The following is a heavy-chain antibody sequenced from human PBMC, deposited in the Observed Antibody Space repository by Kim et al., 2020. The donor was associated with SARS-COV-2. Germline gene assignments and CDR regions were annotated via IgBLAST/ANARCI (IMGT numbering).Heavy chain of an antibody. CDR3: ARDRFVFGSGSHFDY. V-gene: IGHV3-30-3*01. CDR1: GFTFSSYA. CDR2: ISYDGSNK. D-gene: IGHD3-10*01. Sequence: GGSLRLSCAASGFTFSSYAMHWVRQAPGKGLEWVAVISYDGSNKYYADSVKGRFTISRDNSKNTLYLQMNSLRAEDTAVYYCARDRFVFGSGSHFDYWGQGTLGTVSS. J-gene: IGHJ4*02.